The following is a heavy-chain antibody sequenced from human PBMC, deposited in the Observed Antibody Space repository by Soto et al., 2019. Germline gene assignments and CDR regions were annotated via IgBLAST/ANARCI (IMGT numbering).Heavy chain of an antibody. CDR2: IKSKTDGGTT. J-gene: IGHJ4*02. D-gene: IGHD3-22*01. CDR3: PTCDSSGYDFDY. Sequence: GGSLRLSCAASGFTFSNAWMSWVRQAPGKGLEWVGRIKSKTDGGTTDYAAPVKGRFTISRDDSKNTLYLQMNSLKTEDTAVYYCPTCDSSGYDFDYWGQGTLVTVSS. CDR1: GFTFSNAW. V-gene: IGHV3-15*01.